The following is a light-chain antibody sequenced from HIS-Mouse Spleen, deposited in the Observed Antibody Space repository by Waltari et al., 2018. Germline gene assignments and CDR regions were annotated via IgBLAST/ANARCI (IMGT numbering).Light chain of an antibody. V-gene: IGLV2-14*01. J-gene: IGLJ1*01. CDR3: SSYTSSSTYV. CDR2: EVS. Sequence: QSALTQPASVSGSPGQSITLSCTGTSSDVAGYNYFSWYQQHPGKAPKLMIYEVSNRPSGVSNRFSGSKSGNTASLTISGLQAEDEADYYCSSYTSSSTYVFGTGTKVTVL. CDR1: SSDVAGYNY.